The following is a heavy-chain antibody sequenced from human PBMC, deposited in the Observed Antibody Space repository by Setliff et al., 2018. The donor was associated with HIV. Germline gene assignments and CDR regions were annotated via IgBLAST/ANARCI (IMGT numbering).Heavy chain of an antibody. CDR2: VYARGNT. CDR3: ARGSGAVAGIPFRY. CDR1: GGSISSTSYY. Sequence: ASETLSLTCSVSGGSISSTSYYWGWIRQPPGKGLGWIGNVYARGNTNYNPSLKSRVTISVDTSKSQFSLKLSSVTAADTAVYYCARGSGAVAGIPFRYWGQGTQVTVSS. J-gene: IGHJ4*02. D-gene: IGHD6-19*01. V-gene: IGHV4-39*07.